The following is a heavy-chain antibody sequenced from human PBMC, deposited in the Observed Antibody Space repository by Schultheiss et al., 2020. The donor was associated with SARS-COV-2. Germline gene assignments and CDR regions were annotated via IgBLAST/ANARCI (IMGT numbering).Heavy chain of an antibody. Sequence: SQTLSLTCTVSGGSISSYYWSWIRQPPGKGLEWIGYIYYSGSTNYNPSLKSRVTISVDTSKNQFSLKLSSVTAADTAVYYCARVNYYYYMDVWGKGTTVTVSS. CDR1: GGSISSYY. CDR2: IYYSGST. V-gene: IGHV4-59*08. CDR3: ARVNYYYYMDV. J-gene: IGHJ6*03.